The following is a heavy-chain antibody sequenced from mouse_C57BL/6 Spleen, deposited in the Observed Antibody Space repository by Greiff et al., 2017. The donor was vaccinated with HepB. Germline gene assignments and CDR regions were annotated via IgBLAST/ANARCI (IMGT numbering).Heavy chain of an antibody. Sequence: EVKVEESGGGLVKPGGSLKLSCAASGFTFSSYAMSWVRQTPEKRLEWVATISDGGSYTYYPDNVKGRFTISRDNAKNNLYLQMSHLKSEDTAMYYCARDLNSSGTPFAYWGQGTLVTVSA. CDR3: ARDLNSSGTPFAY. CDR2: ISDGGSYT. D-gene: IGHD4-1*01. V-gene: IGHV5-4*01. J-gene: IGHJ3*01. CDR1: GFTFSSYA.